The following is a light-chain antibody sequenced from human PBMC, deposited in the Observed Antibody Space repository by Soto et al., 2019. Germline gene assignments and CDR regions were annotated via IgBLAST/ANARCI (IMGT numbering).Light chain of an antibody. CDR3: HQDYNCSLS. V-gene: IGKV1-27*01. Sequence: DVHVTHSPSALCGQVCQPVTITFRASQFIGNCLSWYQQKPGKVPKLLIYGAYTMQSGVPSRFSGRGSGTDFFLTIISRLPADFVTYYCHQDYNCSLSFGRGTKVDIK. J-gene: IGKJ4*01. CDR2: GAY. CDR1: QFIGNC.